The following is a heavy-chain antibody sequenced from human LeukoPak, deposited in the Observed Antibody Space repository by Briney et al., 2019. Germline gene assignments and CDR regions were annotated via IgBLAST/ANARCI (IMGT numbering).Heavy chain of an antibody. V-gene: IGHV3-15*07. CDR2: MKSTTDGGST. CDR1: GFTFRSYG. Sequence: GGSLRLSCAASGFTFRSYGMHWVRQAPGKGLEWVGRMKSTTDGGSTDYAAPVKGRFIISRDDSEKMAYLEMNRLKIEDTAVYYCSTHPTSGFWGQGTLVTVSS. D-gene: IGHD2-15*01. CDR3: STHPTSGF. J-gene: IGHJ4*02.